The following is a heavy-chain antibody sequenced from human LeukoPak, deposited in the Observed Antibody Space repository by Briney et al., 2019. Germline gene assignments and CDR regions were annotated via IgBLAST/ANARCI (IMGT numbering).Heavy chain of an antibody. CDR3: ARDDGKYNTDY. V-gene: IGHV3-30*03. D-gene: IGHD1-1*01. J-gene: IGHJ4*02. CDR1: GFTFSGYG. CDR2: VSYDGSNK. Sequence: SGGSLRLSCAASGFTFSGYGMHWVRQAPGKGLEWVAVVSYDGSNKYYADSVKGRFTISRDNSKNTLYLQMNSLRAEDTAVYYCARDDGKYNTDYWGQGTLVTVSS.